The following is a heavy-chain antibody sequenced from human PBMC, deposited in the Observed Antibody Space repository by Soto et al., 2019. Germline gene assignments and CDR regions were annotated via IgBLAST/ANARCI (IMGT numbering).Heavy chain of an antibody. J-gene: IGHJ4*02. CDR2: INPNSGGT. CDR1: GYTFTGYY. D-gene: IGHD2-2*01. V-gene: IGHV1-2*04. CDR3: ASGREAVPAAITDY. Sequence: ASVKVSCKASGYTFTGYYMHWVRQAPGQGLEWMGWINPNSGGTNYAQKFQGWVTMTRDTSISTAYMELSRLRSDDTAVYYCASGREAVPAAITDYWGQGTLVTVSS.